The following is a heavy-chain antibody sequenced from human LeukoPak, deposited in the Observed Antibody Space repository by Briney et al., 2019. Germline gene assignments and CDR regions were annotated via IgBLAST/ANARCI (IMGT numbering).Heavy chain of an antibody. V-gene: IGHV3-30*02. Sequence: GGSLRLSCAAFGFTFSSYGMHWVRQAPGKGLEWVAFIRYDGSNKYYADSVKGRFTISRDNSKNTLYLQMNSLRAEYTAVHYCAKDYDFWSDPGGYYMDVWGKGTTVTVSS. CDR3: AKDYDFWSDPGGYYMDV. J-gene: IGHJ6*03. D-gene: IGHD3-3*01. CDR2: IRYDGSNK. CDR1: GFTFSSYG.